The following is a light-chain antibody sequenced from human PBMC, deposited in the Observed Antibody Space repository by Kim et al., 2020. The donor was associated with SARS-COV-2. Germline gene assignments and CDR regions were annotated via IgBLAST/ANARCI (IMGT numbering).Light chain of an antibody. CDR1: QDISNY. V-gene: IGKV1-27*01. CDR2: AAS. Sequence: SASVGDRVTITCRASQDISNYVVWYQQKPGKVPKVLIYAASALHSGVPSRFSGGGFGTDFTLTISSLQPEDVATYYCQKYNAAPWTLGQGTKLEI. CDR3: QKYNAAPWT. J-gene: IGKJ1*01.